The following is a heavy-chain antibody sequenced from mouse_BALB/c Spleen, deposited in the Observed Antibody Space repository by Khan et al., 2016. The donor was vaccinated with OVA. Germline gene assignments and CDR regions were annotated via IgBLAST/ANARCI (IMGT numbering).Heavy chain of an antibody. V-gene: IGHV1-39*01. D-gene: IGHD1-1*01. CDR1: GYSFTDYN. J-gene: IGHJ2*01. CDR3: TRLGTYCSFDY. Sequence: EVQLQESGPGLVKPGASLKLSCKASGYSFTDYNMSWVKQRTGKSLEWIGNINPYNGATNYNPNLKGKFTITGDRSNNTLYMQLNNLTSEDTAVYYCTRLGTYCSFDYWGQGTTVTVSS. CDR2: INPYNGAT.